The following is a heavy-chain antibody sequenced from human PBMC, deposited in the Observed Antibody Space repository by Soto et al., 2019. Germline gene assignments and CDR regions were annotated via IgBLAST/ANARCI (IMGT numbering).Heavy chain of an antibody. V-gene: IGHV4-39*01. CDR3: ARHVIAVAGSVDY. J-gene: IGHJ4*02. Sequence: SETLSLTCTVSGGSISSSSYYWGWIRQPPGKGLEWIGSIYYSGSTYYNPSLKSRVTISVDTSKNQFSLKLISVTAADTAVYYCARHVIAVAGSVDYWGQGTLVTVSS. CDR2: IYYSGST. D-gene: IGHD6-19*01. CDR1: GGSISSSSYY.